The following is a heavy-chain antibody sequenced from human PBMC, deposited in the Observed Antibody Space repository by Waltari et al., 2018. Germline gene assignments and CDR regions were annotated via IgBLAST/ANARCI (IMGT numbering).Heavy chain of an antibody. D-gene: IGHD6-13*01. V-gene: IGHV3-33*06. CDR2: IWYDGSNK. J-gene: IGHJ6*03. Sequence: QVQLVESGGGVVQPGRSLRLSCAASGFTFSSYGMHWVRQAPGKGLGWVAVIWYDGSNKDYADSVKGRFTISRDNSKNTLYLQMNSLRAEDTAVYYCAKGSNSSSWYYYYYYYYYMDVWGKGTTVTVSS. CDR1: GFTFSSYG. CDR3: AKGSNSSSWYYYYYYYYYMDV.